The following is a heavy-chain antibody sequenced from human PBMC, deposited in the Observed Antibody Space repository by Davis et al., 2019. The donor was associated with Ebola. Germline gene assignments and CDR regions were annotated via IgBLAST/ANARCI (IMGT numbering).Heavy chain of an antibody. CDR2: ISGSGGST. J-gene: IGHJ6*02. CDR1: GFTFSSYA. Sequence: GGSLRLSCAASGFTFSSYAMSWVRQAPGKGLEWVSAISGSGGSTYYADSVKGRFTISRDNSKNTLYLQMNSLRAEDTAVYYCAKGMTTVTSYPSYYYGMDVWGQGTTVTVSS. V-gene: IGHV3-23*01. D-gene: IGHD4-17*01. CDR3: AKGMTTVTSYPSYYYGMDV.